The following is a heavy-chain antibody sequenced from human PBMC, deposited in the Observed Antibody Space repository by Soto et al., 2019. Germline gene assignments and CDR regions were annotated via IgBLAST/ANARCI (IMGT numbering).Heavy chain of an antibody. CDR3: ARDKGSSTVVSGISQEGYFDS. Sequence: QVQLVESGGGVVQPGRSLRLSCAASGFTFSIFGMHWVRQAPGKGLEWAAIIWYDGSNAYYADSVRGRFTISRDNSKNTVYLQMNSLRAEDTAVSYCARDKGSSTVVSGISQEGYFDSWGQGTLVTVSS. CDR1: GFTFSIFG. J-gene: IGHJ4*02. CDR2: IWYDGSNA. D-gene: IGHD6-19*01. V-gene: IGHV3-33*01.